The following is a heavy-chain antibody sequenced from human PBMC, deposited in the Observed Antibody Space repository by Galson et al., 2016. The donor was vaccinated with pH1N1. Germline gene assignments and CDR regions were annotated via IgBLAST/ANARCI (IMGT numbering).Heavy chain of an antibody. CDR1: GTSFSTSW. D-gene: IGHD1-1*01. V-gene: IGHV5-51*03. J-gene: IGHJ6*03. CDR3: AEHAALDPPVFFVYMDV. Sequence: QSGAEVKKPGESLKISCKGSGTSFSTSWIGWVRQLPGKGLEWMGIIYVGDSDTRYNPSFQGQVTISADKSIRTAYLKWSSLKASDTAIYYCAEHAALDPPVFFVYMDVWGNGTTVTVSS. CDR2: IYVGDSDT.